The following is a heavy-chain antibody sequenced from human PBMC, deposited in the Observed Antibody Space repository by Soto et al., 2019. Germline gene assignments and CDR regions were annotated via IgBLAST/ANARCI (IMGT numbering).Heavy chain of an antibody. CDR3: ARQYCSGGRCYLRYWYFDL. CDR2: INHSGST. Sequence: QVQLQQWGAGLLKPSETLSLTCAVYGGSFSGYYCRWIRQPPGKGLEWIGEINHSGSTNYNPPLMSRVPISVDTSKNQFSLKLSSVAAADPDVYYCARQYCSGGRCYLRYWYFDLWGRGTLVTVSS. J-gene: IGHJ2*01. V-gene: IGHV4-34*01. D-gene: IGHD2-15*01. CDR1: GGSFSGYY.